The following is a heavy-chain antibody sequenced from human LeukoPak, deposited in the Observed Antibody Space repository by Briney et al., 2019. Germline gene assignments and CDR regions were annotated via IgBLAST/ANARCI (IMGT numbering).Heavy chain of an antibody. V-gene: IGHV4-4*09. CDR1: GDSISAYY. Sequence: PSETLSLTCTVSGDSISAYYWSWIRQPPGKGLEWIGYIYTSGTTNYNPSLKSRVTMSADTSKNQFSLKLDSVTAADTAVYYCARSRPATKEFDHWGQGTLVAVSS. CDR3: ARSRPATKEFDH. D-gene: IGHD2-2*01. CDR2: IYTSGTT. J-gene: IGHJ4*02.